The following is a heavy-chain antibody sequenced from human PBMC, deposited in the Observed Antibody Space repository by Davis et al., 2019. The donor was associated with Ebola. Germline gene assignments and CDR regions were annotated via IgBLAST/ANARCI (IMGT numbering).Heavy chain of an antibody. CDR1: GFTFKTYS. CDR3: AKISCSGSSCYTFFDC. Sequence: PGGSLRLSCVASGFTFKTYSTTWVRHVPGKGLEWISGITDNGGSTFYADSVRGRFTSSRDNSQNTLYLPMNSLRAEDSAVYYCAKISCSGSSCYTFFDCWGQGSLVTVTS. D-gene: IGHD2-2*02. V-gene: IGHV3-23*01. J-gene: IGHJ4*02. CDR2: ITDNGGST.